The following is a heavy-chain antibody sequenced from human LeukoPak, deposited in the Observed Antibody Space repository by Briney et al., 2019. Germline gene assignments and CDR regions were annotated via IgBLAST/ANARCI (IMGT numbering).Heavy chain of an antibody. V-gene: IGHV1-8*03. Sequence: GASVKISCKASGYTCTSYDINWVRQATGQGLERMGWMNPNSGNTGYAQEFQGRVTITRNTSISTAYMELSSLRSEDTAVYYCARYGASGDHRPYYYYYYYMDVWGKGTTVTVSS. CDR1: GYTCTSYD. CDR2: MNPNSGNT. CDR3: ARYGASGDHRPYYYYYYYMDV. J-gene: IGHJ6*03. D-gene: IGHD7-27*01.